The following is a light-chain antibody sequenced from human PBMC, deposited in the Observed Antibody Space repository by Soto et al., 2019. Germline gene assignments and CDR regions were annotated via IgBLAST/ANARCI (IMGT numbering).Light chain of an antibody. Sequence: DIQMTQSPSTLSASVGDRVTITCRASQSISVWLAWFQQKPGKAPKLLIYKASTLESGVPSRFSGSGSGTEFTLTSSRLPDDDSATYYCQQYNNRWTFGQGTKVEI. CDR3: QQYNNRWT. CDR1: QSISVW. CDR2: KAS. J-gene: IGKJ1*01. V-gene: IGKV1-5*03.